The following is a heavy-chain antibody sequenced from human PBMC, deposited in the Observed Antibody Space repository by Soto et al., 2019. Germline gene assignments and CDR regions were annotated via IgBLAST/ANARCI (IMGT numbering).Heavy chain of an antibody. CDR3: ARDRETYYYDSSGSIDY. CDR2: INPNSGGT. CDR1: GYTFTGYY. V-gene: IGHV1-2*02. Sequence: XSVKVSCKASGYTFTGYYMHWVRQAPGQGLEWMGWINPNSGGTNYAQKFQGRVTMTRDTSISTAYMELSRLRSDDTAVYYCARDRETYYYDSSGSIDYWGQGTLVTVSS. J-gene: IGHJ4*02. D-gene: IGHD3-22*01.